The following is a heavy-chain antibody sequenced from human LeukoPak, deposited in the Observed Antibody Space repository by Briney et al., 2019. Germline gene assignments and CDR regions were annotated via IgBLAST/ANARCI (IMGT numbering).Heavy chain of an antibody. J-gene: IGHJ4*02. CDR1: GFTFSDYY. Sequence: GGSLRLSCAASGFTFSDYYMSWIRQAPGKGLEWVSYISSSGSTIYYADSVKGRFTISRDNAKNSLYLQMNSLRAEDTAVYYCARDLRYCSSTSCPTLDYWGQGTLVTVSS. CDR3: ARDLRYCSSTSCPTLDY. CDR2: ISSSGSTI. D-gene: IGHD2-2*01. V-gene: IGHV3-11*04.